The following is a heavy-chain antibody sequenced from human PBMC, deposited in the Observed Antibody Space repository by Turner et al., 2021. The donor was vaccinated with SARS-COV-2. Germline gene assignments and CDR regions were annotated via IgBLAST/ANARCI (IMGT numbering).Heavy chain of an antibody. J-gene: IGHJ3*02. CDR2: IYYSGST. Sequence: QLHLQVSGPGMVKTTETLSLTCTASGGSISSSSYYWGWIRQPPGKGLEWSGSIYYSGSTYYYPSLMSRVTISVDTSKNQFSLKLNSVTAADTAVYYCSSPGGNSGWVFAYDIWGQGTMVTVSS. D-gene: IGHD6-19*01. V-gene: IGHV4-39*01. CDR3: SSPGGNSGWVFAYDI. CDR1: GGSISSSSYY.